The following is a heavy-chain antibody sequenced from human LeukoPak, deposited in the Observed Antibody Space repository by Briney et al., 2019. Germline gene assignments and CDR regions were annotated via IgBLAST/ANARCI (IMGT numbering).Heavy chain of an antibody. J-gene: IGHJ6*02. Sequence: ASVKVSCKASGYTFTSYGISWVRQAPGQGLEWMGWISAYNGNTNYAQKLQGRVTMTTDTSTSTAYIELRSLRSDDTAVYYCAGVSGYPVGVYYYYGMDVWGQGTTVTVSS. CDR2: ISAYNGNT. CDR3: AGVSGYPVGVYYYYGMDV. CDR1: GYTFTSYG. V-gene: IGHV1-18*01. D-gene: IGHD5-12*01.